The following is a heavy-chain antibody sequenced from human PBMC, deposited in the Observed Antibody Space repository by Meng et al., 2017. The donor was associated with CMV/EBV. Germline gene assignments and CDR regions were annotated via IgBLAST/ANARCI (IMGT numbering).Heavy chain of an antibody. Sequence: QVELVRGGVEVNKPGVSVKGSCKASRYTINGYYMHWERQAHGQGLEWMGWINANSSGTNYAEKCQGRITMTRDKTIITAYMELRRLRSDATDVYYCARHYDYDDYWGQGTLVTVSS. CDR1: RYTINGYY. CDR2: INANSSGT. CDR3: ARHYDYDDY. V-gene: IGHV1-2*02. J-gene: IGHJ4*02. D-gene: IGHD3-16*01.